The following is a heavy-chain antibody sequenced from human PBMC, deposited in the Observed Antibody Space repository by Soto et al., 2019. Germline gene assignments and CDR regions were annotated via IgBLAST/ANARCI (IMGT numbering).Heavy chain of an antibody. Sequence: PGGSLRLSCAASGFTFSSYGMHWVRQAPGKGLEWVAVIWYDGSNKYYADSVKGRFTISRDNSKNTLYLQMNSLRAEDTAVYYCARDRAVTSIYYYYYYMDVWGKGTTVTV. V-gene: IGHV3-33*01. CDR2: IWYDGSNK. D-gene: IGHD4-17*01. CDR3: ARDRAVTSIYYYYYYMDV. CDR1: GFTFSSYG. J-gene: IGHJ6*03.